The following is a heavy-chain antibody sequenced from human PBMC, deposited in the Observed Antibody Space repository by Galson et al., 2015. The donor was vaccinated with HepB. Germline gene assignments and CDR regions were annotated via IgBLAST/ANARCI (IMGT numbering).Heavy chain of an antibody. CDR1: GFIFNNYV. CDR2: ISGSAAST. V-gene: IGHV3-23*01. CDR3: AKGAPVLRFLEWLLLDY. D-gene: IGHD3-3*01. Sequence: SLRLSCAASGFIFNNYVMNWVRQAPGKGLEWVSAISGSAASTYYADSVKGRFTISRDNSKNTLYLQMNSLRAEDTAVYYCAKGAPVLRFLEWLLLDYWGQGTLVTVSS. J-gene: IGHJ4*02.